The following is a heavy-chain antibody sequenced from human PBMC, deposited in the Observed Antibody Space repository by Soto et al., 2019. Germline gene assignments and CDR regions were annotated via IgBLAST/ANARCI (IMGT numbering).Heavy chain of an antibody. V-gene: IGHV4-61*01. CDR1: GGSVSSDTHY. CDR3: ARPVTTVPHRGMDV. CDR2: IYSSGST. Sequence: SETLSLTCTVSGGSVSSDTHYWSWIRQPPGKRLEWIGFIYSSGSTNYNPSLKSRVTISVDTSKNQFSLKLSSVTAADTAVYYCARPVTTVPHRGMDVWGQGTTVTVSS. J-gene: IGHJ6*02. D-gene: IGHD4-4*01.